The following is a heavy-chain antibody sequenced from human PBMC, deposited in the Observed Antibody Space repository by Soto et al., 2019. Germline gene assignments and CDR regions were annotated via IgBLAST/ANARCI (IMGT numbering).Heavy chain of an antibody. D-gene: IGHD3-16*02. V-gene: IGHV4-59*08. CDR2: IYYSGST. CDR3: ARSQTYYDYIWGSYRWYYFDY. CDR1: GGSISSYY. J-gene: IGHJ4*02. Sequence: SETLSLTCTVSGGSISSYYWSWIRQPPGKGLEWIGYIYYSGSTNYNPSLKSRVTISVDTSKNQFSLKLSSVTAADTAVYYCARSQTYYDYIWGSYRWYYFDYWGQGTLVTVSS.